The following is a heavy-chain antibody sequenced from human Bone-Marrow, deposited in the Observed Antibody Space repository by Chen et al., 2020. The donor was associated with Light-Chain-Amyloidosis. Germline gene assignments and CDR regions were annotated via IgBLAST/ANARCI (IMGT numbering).Heavy chain of an antibody. CDR1: GGSISSSSYY. J-gene: IGHJ6*03. D-gene: IGHD7-27*01. CDR3: ARAGDGSYYYMDV. V-gene: IGHV4-39*01. Sequence: QLQLQESGPGLVKPSETLSLTCTVSGGSISSSSYYWGWIRQPPGKGLEWIGSIYYRGSTYYNPSLKSRVTISVDTSKNQFSLKLSSVTAADTAVYYCARAGDGSYYYMDVWGKGTTVTVSS. CDR2: IYYRGST.